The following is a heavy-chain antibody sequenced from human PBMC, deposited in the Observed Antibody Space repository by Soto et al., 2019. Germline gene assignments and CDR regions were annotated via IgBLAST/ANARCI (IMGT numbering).Heavy chain of an antibody. CDR2: ISYDGSNK. J-gene: IGHJ5*02. V-gene: IGHV3-30-3*01. CDR1: GFTFSSYA. CDR3: ASSSGGSYPFCFFNWFDH. D-gene: IGHD2-15*01. Sequence: QVQLVESGGGVVQPGRSLRLSCAASGFTFSSYAMHWVRQAPGKGLEWVAVISYDGSNKYYADSVKGRFTISRDNSKNTLYLQMNSLRAEDTAVYYCASSSGGSYPFCFFNWFDHWGQGTLVTVSS.